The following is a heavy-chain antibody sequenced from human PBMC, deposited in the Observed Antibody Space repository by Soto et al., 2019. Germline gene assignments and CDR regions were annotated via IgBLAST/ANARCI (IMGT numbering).Heavy chain of an antibody. CDR2: IGGTDGDSDGVP. CDR3: VKRGREWGDFDF. Sequence: VQLLESGGDLVQPGGSLRLSCVASGFILNNYAMSWVRQAPGKGLECVATIGGTDGDSDGVPCYEESVKGWFTISRDSSAITLFRGMDSLRAGDWALYECVKRGREWGDFDFWGQGTTVVVSS. CDR1: GFILNNYA. J-gene: IGHJ3*01. D-gene: IGHD1-26*01. V-gene: IGHV3-23*01.